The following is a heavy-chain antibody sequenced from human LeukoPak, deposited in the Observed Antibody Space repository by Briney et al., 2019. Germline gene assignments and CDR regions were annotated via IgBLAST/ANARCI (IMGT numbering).Heavy chain of an antibody. CDR1: GDSVSRDSIA. D-gene: IGHD6-19*01. Sequence: SQTLPLTCAISGDSVSRDSIAWNWIRQSPSRGLEWLGRTYYKSAWYNDYAVSVKGRIIINPDTSKNQFSLQLNSVTPEDTAVYYCARGTGWPQFDYWGQGTLVTVSS. J-gene: IGHJ4*02. CDR3: ARGTGWPQFDY. V-gene: IGHV6-1*01. CDR2: TYYKSAWYN.